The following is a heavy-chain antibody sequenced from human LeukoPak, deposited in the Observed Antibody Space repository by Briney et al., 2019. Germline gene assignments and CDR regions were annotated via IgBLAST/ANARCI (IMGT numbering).Heavy chain of an antibody. V-gene: IGHV1-18*01. CDR2: ISAYNGNT. Sequence: GASVKVSCKASGYTFTSYGISWVRQAPGQGLEWMGWISAYNGNTNYAQKLQGRVTMTTDTSTSTAYMELRSLRSDDTAVYYCARDKDSSGYSNLRDLDYWGQGTLVTVSS. CDR1: GYTFTSYG. J-gene: IGHJ4*02. CDR3: ARDKDSSGYSNLRDLDY. D-gene: IGHD3-22*01.